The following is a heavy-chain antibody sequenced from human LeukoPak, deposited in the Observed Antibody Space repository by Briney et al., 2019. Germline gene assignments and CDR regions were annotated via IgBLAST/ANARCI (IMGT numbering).Heavy chain of an antibody. CDR2: IYYSGST. Sequence: SETLSLTCTVSGGSISSGGYYWSWIRQHPGKGLEWIGYIYYSGSTYYNPSLKSRVTISVDTSKNQFSLKLSSVTAADTAVYYCARGYYDSSGFDYWGQGTLVTVFS. V-gene: IGHV4-31*03. CDR3: ARGYYDSSGFDY. D-gene: IGHD3-22*01. J-gene: IGHJ4*02. CDR1: GGSISSGGYY.